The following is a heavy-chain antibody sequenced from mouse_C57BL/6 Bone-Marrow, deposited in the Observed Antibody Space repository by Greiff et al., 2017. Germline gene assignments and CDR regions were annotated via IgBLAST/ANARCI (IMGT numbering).Heavy chain of an antibody. CDR3: ARYDYGRDYYAMDY. D-gene: IGHD2-4*01. CDR1: GYTFTSYW. CDR2: ILPGSGST. J-gene: IGHJ4*01. V-gene: IGHV1-9*01. Sequence: QVQLQQPGAELVKPGASVKLSCKASGYTFTSYWMHWVKQRPGQGLEWIGEILPGSGSTNYNEKFKGKATFTADTSSNTAYMQLSSLTTEDSAIYYCARYDYGRDYYAMDYWGQGTSVTVSS.